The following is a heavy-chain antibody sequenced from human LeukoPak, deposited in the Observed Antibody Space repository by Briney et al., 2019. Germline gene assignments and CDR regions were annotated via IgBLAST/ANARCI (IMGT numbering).Heavy chain of an antibody. CDR3: ARDRPIVVVIDASRFDALDI. CDR2: IIPILGIA. D-gene: IGHD2-21*01. J-gene: IGHJ3*02. V-gene: IGHV1-69*04. Sequence: ASVKVSCKASGGTFSSYTISWVRQAPGQGLEWMGRIIPILGIANYAQKFQGRVTITADKSTSTAYMELSSLRSEDTAVYYCARDRPIVVVIDASRFDALDIWGQGTMVTVSS. CDR1: GGTFSSYT.